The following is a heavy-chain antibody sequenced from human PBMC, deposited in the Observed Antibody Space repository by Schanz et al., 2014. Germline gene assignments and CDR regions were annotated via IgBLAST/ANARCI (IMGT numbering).Heavy chain of an antibody. CDR1: GFTFSTYA. J-gene: IGHJ3*02. V-gene: IGHV3-74*01. Sequence: EVQLVESGGGLVQPGGSLRLSCAASGFTFSTYAMTWVRQAPGKGLEWVSRTSNDGSFTTFADSVKGRFTISRDNAKNTLYLQMNSLRAEDTAVYYCAREEGYGYGPGAFDIWGQGTMVTVSS. CDR2: TSNDGSFT. CDR3: AREEGYGYGPGAFDI. D-gene: IGHD5-18*01.